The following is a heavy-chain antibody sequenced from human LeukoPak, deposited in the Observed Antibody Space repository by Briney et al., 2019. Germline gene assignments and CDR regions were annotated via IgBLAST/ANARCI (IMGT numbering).Heavy chain of an antibody. V-gene: IGHV3-21*04. D-gene: IGHD3-10*01. Sequence: GGSLRLSCAASGFTFSSYSMNWVRQAPGKGLEWVSSISSSSSYIYYADSVKGRLTISRDNFKNTLDLQMNSLRADDTAVYYCASGEWPHDYWGQGTLVTVSP. CDR2: ISSSSSYI. J-gene: IGHJ4*02. CDR1: GFTFSSYS. CDR3: ASGEWPHDY.